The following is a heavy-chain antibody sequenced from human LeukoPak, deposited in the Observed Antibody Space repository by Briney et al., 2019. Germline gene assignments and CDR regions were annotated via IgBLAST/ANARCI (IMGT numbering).Heavy chain of an antibody. CDR1: GYTFTSYD. CDR3: ARVDYDFWSGYYKANWFDP. V-gene: IGHV1-8*01. CDR2: MNPNSGNT. J-gene: IGHJ5*02. D-gene: IGHD3-3*01. Sequence: ASVKVSCKASGYTFTSYDINWVRQATGQGLEWMGWMNPNSGNTGYAQKFQGRVTMTRNTSISTAYMELSSLRSEDTAVYYCARVDYDFWSGYYKANWFDPWGQGTLVTVSS.